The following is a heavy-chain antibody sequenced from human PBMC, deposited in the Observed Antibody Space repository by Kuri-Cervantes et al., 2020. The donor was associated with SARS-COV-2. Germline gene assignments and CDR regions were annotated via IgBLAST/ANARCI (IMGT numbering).Heavy chain of an antibody. Sequence: SETLPLTCTVSGDSISSGDYYWSWIRQPPGKGLEWIGYIYYSGSTYYNPSLKSRVTISVDTSKNQFSLKLSSVTAADTAVYYCARDLGGSNYGEGDYWGQGTLVTV. V-gene: IGHV4-30-4*08. D-gene: IGHD4-17*01. CDR1: GDSISSGDYY. J-gene: IGHJ4*02. CDR2: IYYSGST. CDR3: ARDLGGSNYGEGDY.